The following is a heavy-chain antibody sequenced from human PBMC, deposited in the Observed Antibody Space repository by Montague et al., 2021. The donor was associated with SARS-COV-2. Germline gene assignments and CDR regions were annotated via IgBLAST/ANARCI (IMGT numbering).Heavy chain of an antibody. D-gene: IGHD2-15*01. V-gene: IGHV3-7*03. CDR1: GFTFSRHG. CDR3: ARDKYGSEDF. CDR2: VLHAGGDT. J-gene: IGHJ4*02. Sequence: SLRLSCAASGFTFSRHGMSWVRQAPGKGLEWVATVLHAGGDTHYMDSVKGRFTIYRDNAENSLFLHMNSLRAETLALYYCARDKYGSEDFWGQGTLVTVSS.